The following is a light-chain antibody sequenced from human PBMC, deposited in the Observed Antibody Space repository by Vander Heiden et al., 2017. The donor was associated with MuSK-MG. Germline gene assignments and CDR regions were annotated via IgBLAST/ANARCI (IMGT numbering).Light chain of an antibody. V-gene: IGKV1-5*01. CDR3: QQYNSLRA. CDR1: QSISSW. Sequence: DIQMTQSPSTLSASVGDRVTITCRASQSISSWLAWYQQKPEEAPKLLIYDACTLGSGVPTRFSGSGSGKEFTLTSSSLQPDDFANYYCQQYNSLRAFGQGTKVEIK. J-gene: IGKJ1*01. CDR2: DAC.